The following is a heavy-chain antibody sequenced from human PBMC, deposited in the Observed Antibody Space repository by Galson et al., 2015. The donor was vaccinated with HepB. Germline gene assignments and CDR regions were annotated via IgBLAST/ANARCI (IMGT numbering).Heavy chain of an antibody. CDR1: GFIFSSYG. CDR3: ARARDYGGNPSSY. V-gene: IGHV3-33*01. CDR2: IWSDGNNK. Sequence: SLRLSCAASGFIFSSYGMHWVRQAPGKGLEWVAVIWSDGNNKYYADSVKGRLTISRDNSKNTVYLQMNSLRAEDTAVYYCARARDYGGNPSSYWGQGTLVTVSS. D-gene: IGHD4-23*01. J-gene: IGHJ4*02.